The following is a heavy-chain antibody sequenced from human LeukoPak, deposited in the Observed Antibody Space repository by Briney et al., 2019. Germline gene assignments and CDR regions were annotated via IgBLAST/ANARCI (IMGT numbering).Heavy chain of an antibody. J-gene: IGHJ4*02. D-gene: IGHD6-19*01. CDR1: GGSFSGYY. V-gene: IGHV4-34*01. CDR3: ARGLAVAGATLFDY. CDR2: INHSGST. Sequence: SETLSLTCAVYGGSFSGYYWSWIRQPPGKGLEWIGEINHSGSTNYNPSLKSRVTISVDTSKNQFSLKLSSVTAADTAVYYCARGLAVAGATLFDYWGQGTLVTVSS.